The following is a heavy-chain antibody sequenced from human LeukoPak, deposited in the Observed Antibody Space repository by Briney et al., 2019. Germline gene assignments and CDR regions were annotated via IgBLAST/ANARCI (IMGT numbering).Heavy chain of an antibody. CDR1: GGSISSGDYY. CDR2: IYYSGST. D-gene: IGHD1-26*01. CDR3: ARVGPTLLLDF. J-gene: IGHJ4*02. Sequence: SETLSLTCTVSGGSISSGDYYWSWIRQPPGKGLEGLGYIYYSGSTYYNPSLKSRLTISVETSKNQYSLKLSSVTAADTAVYYCARVGPTLLLDFWGQGTLVTVSS. V-gene: IGHV4-30-4*01.